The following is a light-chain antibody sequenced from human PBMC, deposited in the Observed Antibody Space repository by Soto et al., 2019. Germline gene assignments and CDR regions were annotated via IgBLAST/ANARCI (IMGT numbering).Light chain of an antibody. V-gene: IGKV3-11*01. Sequence: ERVLIQAPATLSLSPGERATLSCRASQSVSSYLAWYQQKPGQAPRLLIYDASNRATGIPARFSGSGSGTDFTLTISSLEPEDFAVYYCQQRSNWLVTFGQGTRLEIK. CDR3: QQRSNWLVT. CDR1: QSVSSY. CDR2: DAS. J-gene: IGKJ5*01.